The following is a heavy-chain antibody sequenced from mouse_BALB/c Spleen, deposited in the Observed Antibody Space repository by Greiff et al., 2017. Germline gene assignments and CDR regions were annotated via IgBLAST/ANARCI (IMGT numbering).Heavy chain of an antibody. CDR2: INPSTGYT. CDR3: ASEGLIFY. Sequence: QVQLQQSGAELAKPGASVKMSCKASGYAFTSYWMHWVKQRPGQGLEWIGYINPSTGYTEYNQKFKDKATLTADKSSSTAYMQLSSLTSEDSAVYYCASEGLIFYWGQGTTLTVSS. V-gene: IGHV1-7*01. CDR1: GYAFTSYW. J-gene: IGHJ2*01. D-gene: IGHD3-3*01.